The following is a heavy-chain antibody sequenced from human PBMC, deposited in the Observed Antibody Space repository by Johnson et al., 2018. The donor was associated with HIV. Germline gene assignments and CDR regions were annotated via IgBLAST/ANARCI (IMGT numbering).Heavy chain of an antibody. CDR1: GLNVSSTY. CDR2: MYRGGST. CDR3: ARSNAFDI. V-gene: IGHV3-66*01. Sequence: VQLVESGGGLVKPGGSLTLSCAASGLNVSSTYMSWVRQAPGKGLEWVSVMYRGGSTYYPDSVKGRFTISRDNSKNTLYIQMNSLRAEDTAVYYWARSNAFDIWGQGTMVTVSS. J-gene: IGHJ3*02.